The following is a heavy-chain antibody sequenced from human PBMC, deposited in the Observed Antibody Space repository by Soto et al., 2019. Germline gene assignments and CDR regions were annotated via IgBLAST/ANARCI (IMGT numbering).Heavy chain of an antibody. CDR1: GYSFTSYW. V-gene: IGHV5-51*01. J-gene: IGHJ6*02. CDR3: ARTSAAGKYYCGMDV. CDR2: IYPGDSDT. Sequence: GESLKISCQGSGYSFTSYWIGWVRQMPGKGLEWMGIIYPGDSDTRYSPSFQGQVTISADKSISTAYLQWSSLKASDTAMYYCARTSAAGKYYCGMDVWGQGTTVTVSS. D-gene: IGHD6-13*01.